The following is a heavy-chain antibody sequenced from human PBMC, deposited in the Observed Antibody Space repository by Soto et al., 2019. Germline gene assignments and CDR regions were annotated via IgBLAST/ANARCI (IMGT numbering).Heavy chain of an antibody. V-gene: IGHV1-69*13. CDR3: ARQRYFDWLYIDY. D-gene: IGHD3-9*01. J-gene: IGHJ4*02. Sequence: ASVKVSCKASGGTFSSYAISWVRQAPGQGLEWMGGIIPIFGTANYAQKFQGRVTITADESTSTAYLELSSLRSDYTAVYYCARQRYFDWLYIDYWGQGTLVTVSS. CDR2: IIPIFGTA. CDR1: GGTFSSYA.